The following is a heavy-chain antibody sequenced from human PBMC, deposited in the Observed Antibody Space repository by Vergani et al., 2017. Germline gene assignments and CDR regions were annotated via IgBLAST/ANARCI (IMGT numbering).Heavy chain of an antibody. CDR2: IYPGDSDT. CDR1: GYSFTSYW. J-gene: IGHJ4*02. D-gene: IGHD2-21*01. V-gene: IGHV5-51*03. CDR3: ARRTSRCGGNVRTSGLLFDY. Sequence: EVQLVQSGAEVKKPGESLKISCKGSGYSFTSYWIGWVRQMPGKGLEWMGIIYPGDSDTRYSPSFQGQVTISADKSISTAYLQWSSLKASDTAMYYCARRTSRCGGNVRTSGLLFDYWGQGTLVTVSA.